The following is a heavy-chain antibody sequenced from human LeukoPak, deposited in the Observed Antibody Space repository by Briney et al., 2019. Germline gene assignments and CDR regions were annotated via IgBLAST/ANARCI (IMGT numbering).Heavy chain of an antibody. D-gene: IGHD4-11*01. Sequence: ASVKVSCKASGYTFTSYGISWVRQAPGQGLEWMGWISAYNGNTNYAQKLQGSVTMTTDTSTSTAYMELRSLRSDDTAVYYCARERERSCSNYAWFDPWGQGTLVTVSS. J-gene: IGHJ5*02. V-gene: IGHV1-18*01. CDR2: ISAYNGNT. CDR1: GYTFTSYG. CDR3: ARERERSCSNYAWFDP.